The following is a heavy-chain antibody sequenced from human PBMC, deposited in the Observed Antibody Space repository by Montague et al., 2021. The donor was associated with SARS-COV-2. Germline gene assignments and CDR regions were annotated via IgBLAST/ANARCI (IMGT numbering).Heavy chain of an antibody. CDR1: GGSISSSNYY. CDR3: ARDDIVLQGVTKGMDV. Sequence: SETLSLTCTVSGGSISSSNYYWGWIRQPPGKGPEWIGNMYYSGSTYYNPSLKSRVTISIDTSKNQLSLKLSSVTAADTAVYYCARDDIVLQGVTKGMDVWGQGTTVTVSS. D-gene: IGHD3-10*01. V-gene: IGHV4-39*07. CDR2: MYYSGST. J-gene: IGHJ6*02.